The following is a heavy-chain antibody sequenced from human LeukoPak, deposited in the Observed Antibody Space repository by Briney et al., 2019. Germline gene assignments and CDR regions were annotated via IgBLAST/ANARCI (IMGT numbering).Heavy chain of an antibody. CDR3: ARAGLVVVTPTDNPRPYYYMDV. CDR1: GGSFSGYY. CDR2: INHSGST. V-gene: IGHV4-34*01. J-gene: IGHJ6*03. Sequence: SETLSLTCAVYGGSFSGYYWSWIRQPPGKGLEWIGEINHSGSTNYNPSLKSRVTISVDTSKNQFSLKLSSVTAADTAVYYCARAGLVVVTPTDNPRPYYYMDVWGKGTTVTVSS. D-gene: IGHD3-22*01.